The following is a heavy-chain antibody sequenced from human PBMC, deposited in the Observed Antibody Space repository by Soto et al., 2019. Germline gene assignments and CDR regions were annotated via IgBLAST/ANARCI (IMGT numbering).Heavy chain of an antibody. J-gene: IGHJ4*02. CDR1: GGSISSGDYY. V-gene: IGHV4-30-4*01. Sequence: QVQLQESGPGLVKPSQTLSLTCTVSGGSISSGDYYWSWIRQPPGKGLEWIGYIYYSGSTYYNPYLKSRVTITVDTYKNQFALKLSSVTASDTAGYYCARVNHYDCWRAIDYGGQGTLVTVSS. D-gene: IGHD3-3*01. CDR3: ARVNHYDCWRAIDY. CDR2: IYYSGST.